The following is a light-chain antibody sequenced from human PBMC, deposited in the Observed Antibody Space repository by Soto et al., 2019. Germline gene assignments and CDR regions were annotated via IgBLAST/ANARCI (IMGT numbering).Light chain of an antibody. Sequence: SYELTQPPSVSVAPGQTARSTCGGNNIGSKSVHWYQQKPGQAPVLVVYDDSDRPSGIPERFSGSNSGNTATLTISRVEAGDEADYYCQVWDSSSDSYVFGTGTKVT. CDR2: DDS. CDR3: QVWDSSSDSYV. V-gene: IGLV3-21*02. J-gene: IGLJ1*01. CDR1: NIGSKS.